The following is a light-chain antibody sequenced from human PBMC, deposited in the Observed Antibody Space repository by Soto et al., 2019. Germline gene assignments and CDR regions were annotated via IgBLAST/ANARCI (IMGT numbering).Light chain of an antibody. J-gene: IGLJ1*01. CDR3: SSYTGSSTPSYV. CDR2: EVS. CDR1: STDFVGYNR. Sequence: QSALTQPPSVSGSPGQSVTISCTGTSTDFVGYNRVSWYQQPPGTAPKLMIFEVSKRPSGVPDRFSGSKSGNTASLTISGLQAADEADYYCSSYTGSSTPSYVFGTGTKVTV. V-gene: IGLV2-18*02.